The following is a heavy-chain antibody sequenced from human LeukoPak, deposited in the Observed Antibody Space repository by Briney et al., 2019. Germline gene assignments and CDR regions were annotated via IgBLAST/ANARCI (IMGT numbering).Heavy chain of an antibody. CDR1: GFTFSSYS. CDR3: ASSGGGIAAAGTYYFDY. D-gene: IGHD6-13*01. J-gene: IGHJ4*02. CDR2: ISSSSSYI. Sequence: GGSLRLSCAASGFTFSSYSMNWVRQAPGKGLEWVSSISSSSSYIYYADSVKGRFTISGDNAKNSLYLQMNSLRAEDTAVYYCASSGGGIAAAGTYYFDYWGQGTLVTVSS. V-gene: IGHV3-21*01.